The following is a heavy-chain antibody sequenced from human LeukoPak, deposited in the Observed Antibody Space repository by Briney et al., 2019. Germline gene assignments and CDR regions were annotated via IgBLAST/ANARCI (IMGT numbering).Heavy chain of an antibody. V-gene: IGHV3-7*01. CDR1: GFTFSNSW. J-gene: IGHJ4*02. Sequence: GSLRLSCAASGFTFSNSWMSWVRQAQGKGLEWVANIIQDGSEKFYVDSVKGRFTISRDNAKNSLYLQMNSLRAEDTAVYYCARVFSGWYRSDYWGQGTLVTVSS. D-gene: IGHD6-19*01. CDR3: ARVFSGWYRSDY. CDR2: IIQDGSEK.